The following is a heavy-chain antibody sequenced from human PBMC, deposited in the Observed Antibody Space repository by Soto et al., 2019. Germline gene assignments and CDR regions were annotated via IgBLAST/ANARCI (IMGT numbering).Heavy chain of an antibody. J-gene: IGHJ4*02. Sequence: TLSLTCAVYGGFLSESYWTWIRQPPGKGLEWIGEINHVGSTYYNPSLKSRVTISVDTSKNQFSLKLSSVTAADTAVYYCARVAGYCSGGSCYWFDYWGQGTLVTRLL. CDR2: INHVGST. CDR1: GGFLSESY. V-gene: IGHV4-34*01. D-gene: IGHD2-15*01. CDR3: ARVAGYCSGGSCYWFDY.